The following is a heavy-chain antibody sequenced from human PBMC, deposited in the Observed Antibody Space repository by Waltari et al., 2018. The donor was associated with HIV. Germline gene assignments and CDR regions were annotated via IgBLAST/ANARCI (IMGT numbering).Heavy chain of an antibody. CDR1: GFTFSSYA. Sequence: LLESGGNLVQPGGSLTLSCAASGFTFSSYAMTWVRQAPGKGLVWVAGISGSGGATRFSDDVKGRFTSSRDASTVYLSMNRLTAEDTAVYYCAKVGLSGRWLLRRPFYFDYWGQGILVTVSS. V-gene: IGHV3-23*01. CDR3: AKVGLSGRWLLRRPFYFDY. D-gene: IGHD3-10*01. J-gene: IGHJ4*02. CDR2: ISGSGGAT.